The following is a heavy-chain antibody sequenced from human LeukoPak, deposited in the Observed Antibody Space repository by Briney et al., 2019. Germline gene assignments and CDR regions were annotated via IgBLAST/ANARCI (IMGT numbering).Heavy chain of an antibody. CDR2: IYYSGST. V-gene: IGHV4-59*08. Sequence: SETLSLTCTVSGGSISSYYWSWIRQPPGKGLEWIGYIYYSGSTNYNPSLKSRVTISVDTSKNQFSLKLSSVTAADTAVYYCARSYWQWLVPGAFDIWGQGTMVTVSS. CDR3: ARSYWQWLVPGAFDI. J-gene: IGHJ3*02. D-gene: IGHD6-19*01. CDR1: GGSISSYY.